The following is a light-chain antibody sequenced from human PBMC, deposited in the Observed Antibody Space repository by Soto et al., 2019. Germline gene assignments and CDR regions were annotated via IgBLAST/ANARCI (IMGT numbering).Light chain of an antibody. V-gene: IGKV3-15*01. CDR2: GAS. Sequence: EIVMTQSPATLSVSPGERATLSCRASQSVSNNLAWYQQQPGQAPMLLIFGASTRATGVPARFSGSGSGTGFTLTINSLQSDDSGSYYCQYTRTFGQGTKVEVK. CDR1: QSVSNN. J-gene: IGKJ1*01. CDR3: QYTRT.